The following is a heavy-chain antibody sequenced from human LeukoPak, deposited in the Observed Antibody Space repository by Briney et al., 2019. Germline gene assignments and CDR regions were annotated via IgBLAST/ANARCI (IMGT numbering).Heavy chain of an antibody. CDR1: GFTFDDYG. V-gene: IGHV3-20*04. D-gene: IGHD2-2*01. CDR3: ARDRIVVVPAANGGYGMDV. J-gene: IGHJ6*02. CDR2: VNWNGGST. Sequence: GGSLRLSCAASGFTFDDYGMSWVRQAPGKGLEWVSGVNWNGGSTGYADSVKGRFTISRDNAKNSLYLQMNSLRAEDTALYYCARDRIVVVPAANGGYGMDVWGQGTTVTVSS.